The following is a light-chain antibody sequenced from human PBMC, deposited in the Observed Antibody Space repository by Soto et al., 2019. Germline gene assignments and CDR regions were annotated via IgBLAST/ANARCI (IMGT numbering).Light chain of an antibody. Sequence: QSVLTQSSSASASLGSSVKLTCTLSNGHSSYIIAWHQQQPGKAPRYLMKLESSGSYNKGSGVPDRFSGSSSGADRYLTISNRQSGDEADSYCETWDSNTRVFGTGTKLTVL. CDR3: ETWDSNTRV. CDR2: LESSGSY. V-gene: IGLV4-60*03. J-gene: IGLJ1*01. CDR1: NGHSSYI.